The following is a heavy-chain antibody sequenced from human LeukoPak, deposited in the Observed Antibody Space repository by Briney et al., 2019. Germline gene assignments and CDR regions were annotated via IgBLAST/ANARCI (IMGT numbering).Heavy chain of an antibody. D-gene: IGHD3-22*01. CDR3: ARLGATYYYDSSGYYVFQH. CDR2: IYHSGST. V-gene: IGHV4-4*02. CDR1: GGSISSSNW. J-gene: IGHJ1*01. Sequence: PSGTLSLTCAVSGGSISSSNWWSWVRQPPGKGLEWIGEIYHSGSTNYNPPLKSRVTISVDTSKNQFSLKLSSVTAADTAVYYCARLGATYYYDSSGYYVFQHWGQGTLVTVSS.